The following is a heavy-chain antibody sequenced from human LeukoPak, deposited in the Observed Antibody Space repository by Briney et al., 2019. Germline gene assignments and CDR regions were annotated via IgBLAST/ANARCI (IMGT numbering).Heavy chain of an antibody. V-gene: IGHV4-39*01. CDR1: GGSISSSSYY. Sequence: PSETLSLTCTVSGGSISSSSYYWGWIRQPPGKGLEWIGSIYYSGSTYYNPSLRSRVTISVDTSKNQFSLKLSSVTAADTAVYYCARLPWRYCSGGSCYSRTDYWGQGTLVTVSS. J-gene: IGHJ4*02. CDR2: IYYSGST. D-gene: IGHD2-15*01. CDR3: ARLPWRYCSGGSCYSRTDY.